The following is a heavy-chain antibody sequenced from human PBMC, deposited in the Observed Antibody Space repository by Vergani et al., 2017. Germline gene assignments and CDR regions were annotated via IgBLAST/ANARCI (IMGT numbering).Heavy chain of an antibody. V-gene: IGHV3-48*03. CDR2: ISSSGSTI. Sequence: EVQLVESGGGLVQPGGSLRLPCAASGFPFSSFEMNWVRPAPGKGLEWVSYISSSGSTIYYADAVKGRFTISRDNAKNSRYLQMNSLRAEDTAVYYCARRFYDFWSGHSSPYYYYGMDVWGQGTTVTVSS. J-gene: IGHJ6*02. CDR1: GFPFSSFE. CDR3: ARRFYDFWSGHSSPYYYYGMDV. D-gene: IGHD3-3*01.